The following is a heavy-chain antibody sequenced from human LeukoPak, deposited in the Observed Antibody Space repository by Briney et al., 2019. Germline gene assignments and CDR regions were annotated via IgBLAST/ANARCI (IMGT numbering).Heavy chain of an antibody. J-gene: IGHJ6*02. CDR2: INTNTGNP. CDR1: GYTFTSYA. V-gene: IGHV7-4-1*02. D-gene: IGHD3-9*01. CDR3: AREYYDILERVMDV. Sequence: ASVKVSCTASGYTFTSYAMNWVRQAPGQGLEWMGWINTNTGNPTYAQGFTGRFVFSLDTSVSTAYLQISSLKAEDTAVYYCAREYYDILERVMDVWGQGTTVTVSS.